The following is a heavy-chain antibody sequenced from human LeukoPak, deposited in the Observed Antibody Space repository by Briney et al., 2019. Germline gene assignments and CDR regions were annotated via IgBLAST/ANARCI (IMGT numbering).Heavy chain of an antibody. CDR1: GYTFTGYY. CDR3: AREAPIDYSSSSAGSAIDY. Sequence: GASVKVSXKASGYTFTGYYMHWVRQAPGQGLEWMGRINPNSGGTKYAQKFQGRVTMTRDTSISTAYMELSRLRSDDTAVYYCAREAPIDYSSSSAGSAIDYWGQGTLVTVSS. J-gene: IGHJ4*02. CDR2: INPNSGGT. V-gene: IGHV1-2*06. D-gene: IGHD6-6*01.